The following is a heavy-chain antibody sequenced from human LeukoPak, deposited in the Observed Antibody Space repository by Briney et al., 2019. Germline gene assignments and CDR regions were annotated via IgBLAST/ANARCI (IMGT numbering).Heavy chain of an antibody. CDR3: ARAPPEYYGGITGFDY. D-gene: IGHD4-23*01. Sequence: SETLSLTCTVSGGSISSSSYYWGWIRQPPGKGLEWIGSIYYSGSTYYNPSLKSRVTISVVTSKNQFSLKLSSVTAADTAVYYCARAPPEYYGGITGFDYWGQGTLVTVSS. CDR1: GGSISSSSYY. J-gene: IGHJ4*02. CDR2: IYYSGST. V-gene: IGHV4-39*07.